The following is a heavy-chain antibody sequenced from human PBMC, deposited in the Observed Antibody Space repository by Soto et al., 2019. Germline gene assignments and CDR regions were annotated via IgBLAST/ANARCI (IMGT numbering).Heavy chain of an antibody. Sequence: QVQLVQSGAEVKKPGSSVKVSCKASGGTFSSYTISWVRQAPGQGLEWMGRIIPILGIANYAQKFQGRVTITADKSTSTAYMELSSLRSEDTAVYYCARVTHSSSYPGGLYYYYYMAVWGKGTTVTVSS. CDR1: GGTFSSYT. V-gene: IGHV1-69*02. J-gene: IGHJ6*03. CDR2: IIPILGIA. CDR3: ARVTHSSSYPGGLYYYYYMAV. D-gene: IGHD6-6*01.